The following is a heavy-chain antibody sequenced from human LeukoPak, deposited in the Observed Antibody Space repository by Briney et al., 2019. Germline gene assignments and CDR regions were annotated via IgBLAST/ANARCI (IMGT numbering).Heavy chain of an antibody. V-gene: IGHV1-18*01. Sequence: ASVKVSCKASGYTFTSYGISWVRQAPGQGLEWMGWISAYNGNTNYAQKLQGRVTMTTDTSTSTAYMELRSLRSDDTAVYYCARTGEGDFWSGYYIQHISFDYWGQGTLVTVSS. D-gene: IGHD3-3*01. CDR2: ISAYNGNT. J-gene: IGHJ4*02. CDR1: GYTFTSYG. CDR3: ARTGEGDFWSGYYIQHISFDY.